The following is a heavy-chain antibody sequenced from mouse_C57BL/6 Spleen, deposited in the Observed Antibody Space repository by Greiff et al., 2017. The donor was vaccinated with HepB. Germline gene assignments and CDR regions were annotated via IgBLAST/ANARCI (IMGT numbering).Heavy chain of an antibody. CDR1: GYTFTSYW. J-gene: IGHJ3*01. CDR2: IYPGNGDT. Sequence: VQLQQSGTVLARPGASVKMSCKTSGYTFTSYWMHWVKQRPGQGLEWIGAIYPGNGDTSYNQKFKGKAKLTAVTSASTAYMELSSLTNEDSAVYYCTRDYGSSYVGFAYWGQGTLVTVSA. CDR3: TRDYGSSYVGFAY. D-gene: IGHD1-1*01. V-gene: IGHV1-5*01.